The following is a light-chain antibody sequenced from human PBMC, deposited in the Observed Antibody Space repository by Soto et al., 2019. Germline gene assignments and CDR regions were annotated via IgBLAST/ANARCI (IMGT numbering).Light chain of an antibody. CDR2: DVS. J-gene: IGLJ1*01. CDR1: SSDVGGYNY. CDR3: CSYAGSYILWV. Sequence: QSALTQTRSVSGSPGQSVSISCTGTSSDVGGYNYVSWYQQRPGKAPKLIIYDVSQRPSGVPDRFSGSKFGNTASLTISGLQAEDEADYYCCSYAGSYILWVFGTGTKLTVL. V-gene: IGLV2-11*01.